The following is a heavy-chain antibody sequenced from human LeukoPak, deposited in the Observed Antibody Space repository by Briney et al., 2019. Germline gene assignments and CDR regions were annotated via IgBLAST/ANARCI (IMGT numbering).Heavy chain of an antibody. Sequence: SGTLSLTCAVSGGSISSSNWWSWVRQPPGKGLEWIGEIYHSGSTNYNPSLRSRVTISVDTSKNQFSLKLSSVTAADTAVYYCAKSSYSIFDYWGQGTLVTVSS. CDR3: AKSSYSIFDY. D-gene: IGHD5-18*01. CDR1: GGSISSSNW. CDR2: IYHSGST. V-gene: IGHV4-4*02. J-gene: IGHJ4*02.